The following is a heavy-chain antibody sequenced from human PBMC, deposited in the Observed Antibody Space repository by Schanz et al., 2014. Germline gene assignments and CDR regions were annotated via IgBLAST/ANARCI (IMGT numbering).Heavy chain of an antibody. D-gene: IGHD4-17*01. CDR3: ATLDYADSVS. J-gene: IGHJ3*01. Sequence: QVQVVQSGAEVKKPGASVKVSCKASGYTFTDYGVIWVRQAPGQGLEWMGWISPYNGNTNYAQKLQGRVTMTADTSTSTAYMDLRSLRSDDTAVYYCATLDYADSVSWGQGTMVTVSS. CDR2: ISPYNGNT. CDR1: GYTFTDYG. V-gene: IGHV1-18*01.